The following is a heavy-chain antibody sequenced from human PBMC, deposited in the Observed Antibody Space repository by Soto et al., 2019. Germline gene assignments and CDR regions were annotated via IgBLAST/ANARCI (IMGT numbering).Heavy chain of an antibody. V-gene: IGHV3-30-3*01. J-gene: IGHJ4*02. CDR1: GFTFSRYA. D-gene: IGHD3-22*01. CDR2: ISYDGSNK. CDR3: ARDRSYYYDSSGYDY. Sequence: QVQLVESGGGVVQPGRSLRLSCAASGFTFSRYAMHWVRQAPGKGLEWVAVISYDGSNKYYADSVKGRFTISRDNSKNTLYLQMNSLRAEDTAVYYCARDRSYYYDSSGYDYWGQGTLVTVSS.